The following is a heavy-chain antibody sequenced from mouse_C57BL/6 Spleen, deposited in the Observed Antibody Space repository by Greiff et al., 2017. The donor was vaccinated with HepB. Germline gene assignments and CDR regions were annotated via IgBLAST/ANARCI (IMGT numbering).Heavy chain of an antibody. V-gene: IGHV5-4*01. CDR1: GFTFSSYA. CDR3: ARDYYGSRGGMDY. D-gene: IGHD1-1*01. CDR2: ISDGGSYT. Sequence: DVKLVESGGGLVKPGGSLKLSCAASGFTFSSYAMSWVRQTPEKRLEWVATISDGGSYTYYPDNVKGRFTISRDNAKNNLYLQMSHLKSEDTAMYYCARDYYGSRGGMDYWGQGTSVTVSS. J-gene: IGHJ4*01.